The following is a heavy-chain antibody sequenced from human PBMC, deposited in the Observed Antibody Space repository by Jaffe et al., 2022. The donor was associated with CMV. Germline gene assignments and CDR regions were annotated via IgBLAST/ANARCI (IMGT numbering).Heavy chain of an antibody. D-gene: IGHD3-10*01. J-gene: IGHJ6*03. CDR3: ASCNAKGAYGSGSPYYYYYYMDV. V-gene: IGHV3-33*08. Sequence: QVQLVESGGGVVQPGRSLRLSCAASGFTFSSYGMHWVRQAPGKGLEWVAVIWYDGSNKYYADSVKGRFTISRDNSKNTLYLQMNSLRAEDTAVYYCASCNAKGAYGSGSPYYYYYYMDVWGKGTTVTVSS. CDR2: IWYDGSNK. CDR1: GFTFSSYG.